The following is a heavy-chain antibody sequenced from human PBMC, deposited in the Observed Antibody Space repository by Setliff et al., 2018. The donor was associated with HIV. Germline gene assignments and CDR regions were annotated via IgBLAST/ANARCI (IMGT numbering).Heavy chain of an antibody. D-gene: IGHD2-15*01. J-gene: IGHJ4*02. CDR1: GFTFSSYA. CDR2: ISGSGGST. CDR3: ARDFKSGYVDY. V-gene: IGHV3-23*01. Sequence: QPGGSLRLSCAASGFTFSSYAMSWVRQAPGKGLEWVSAISGSGGSTYYADSVKGLFTISRDNSRNTVNLQMNSLRGDDTAVYYCARDFKSGYVDYLGRGIPVTVSS.